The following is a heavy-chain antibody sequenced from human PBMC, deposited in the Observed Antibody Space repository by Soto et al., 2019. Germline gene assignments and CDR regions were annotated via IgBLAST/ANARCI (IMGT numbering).Heavy chain of an antibody. D-gene: IGHD3-9*01. V-gene: IGHV1-18*01. CDR3: AREPYDILTGYYYYYYGMDV. CDR2: ISAYNGNT. Sequence: ASVKVSCKASGNTFTSYGISWVRQAPGQGLEWMGWISAYNGNTNYAQKLQGRVTMTTDTSTSTAYMELRSLRSDDTAVYYCAREPYDILTGYYYYYYGMDVWGQGTTVTVSS. CDR1: GNTFTSYG. J-gene: IGHJ6*02.